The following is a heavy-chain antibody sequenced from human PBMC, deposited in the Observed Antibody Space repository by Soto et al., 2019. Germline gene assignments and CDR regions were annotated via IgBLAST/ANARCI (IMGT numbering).Heavy chain of an antibody. V-gene: IGHV3-33*01. J-gene: IGHJ4*02. Sequence: QVRLVESGGGVVQPGRSLRLSCVASGFTFSNYAMYWVRQAPGKGLEWVAVIWYDGTNKNYADSVKGRFTISRDNSKNTRYLQMNSLRVEDTAVYYCSRGRGTAVATPYSWGQGVQVTVSS. CDR2: IWYDGTNK. D-gene: IGHD4-17*01. CDR1: GFTFSNYA. CDR3: SRGRGTAVATPYS.